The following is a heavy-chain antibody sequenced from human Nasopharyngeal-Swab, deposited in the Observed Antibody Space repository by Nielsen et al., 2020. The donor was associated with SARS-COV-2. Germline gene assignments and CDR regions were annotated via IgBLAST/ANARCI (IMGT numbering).Heavy chain of an antibody. J-gene: IGHJ4*02. D-gene: IGHD6-19*01. CDR3: ARVHTSGWSTFDC. CDR2: ISSTSGYI. V-gene: IGHV3-21*01. Sequence: GGSLRLSCAASGFTFSTSGMTWVRQAPGKGLEWVSSISSTSGYIFYADSVRGRFTISRDNAKNSLYLQMNSLRAEDTALYYCARVHTSGWSTFDCRGQGTLVTVSS. CDR1: GFTFSTSG.